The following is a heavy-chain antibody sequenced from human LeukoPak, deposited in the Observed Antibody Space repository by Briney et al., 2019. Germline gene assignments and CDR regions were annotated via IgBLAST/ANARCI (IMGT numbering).Heavy chain of an antibody. CDR1: GGSISSGSYY. CDR3: AREFYSSGWETYYFDY. CDR2: IYTSGSS. Sequence: SETLSLTCTVSGGSISSGSYYWSWIQQPAGKGLEWIGRIYTSGSSNYNPSLKSRVTISVDTSKNQFSLKLSSVTAADTAVYYCAREFYSSGWETYYFDYWGQGTLVTVSS. D-gene: IGHD6-19*01. J-gene: IGHJ4*02. V-gene: IGHV4-61*02.